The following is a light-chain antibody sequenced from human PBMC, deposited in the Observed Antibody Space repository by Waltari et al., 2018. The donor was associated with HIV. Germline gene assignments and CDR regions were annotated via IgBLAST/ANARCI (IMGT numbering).Light chain of an antibody. J-gene: IGKJ4*01. V-gene: IGKV1-9*01. CDR1: QNIYSY. CDR2: ATS. Sequence: DLQLTQSPSFLSASVGDRVTITCRASQNIYSYLAWYQQKPGRAPQVLIYATSTLQSVVPSRFSGSGSGTEFALTITNLQPDDFATYYCQQVNGYPLTFGGGTKVEIK. CDR3: QQVNGYPLT.